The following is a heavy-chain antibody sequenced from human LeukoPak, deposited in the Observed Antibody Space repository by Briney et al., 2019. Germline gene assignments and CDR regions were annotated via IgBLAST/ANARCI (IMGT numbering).Heavy chain of an antibody. CDR1: GGSISSYY. V-gene: IGHV4-59*01. CDR3: ARTVVVPAAMINYYYGMDV. Sequence: SETLSLTCTVSGGSISSYYWSWIRQPPGKGLEWIGYIYYSGSTNYNPSLKSRVTISVDTSKNQFSLKLSSVTAADTAVYYCARTVVVPAAMINYYYGMDVWGQGTTVTVSS. D-gene: IGHD2-2*01. CDR2: IYYSGST. J-gene: IGHJ6*02.